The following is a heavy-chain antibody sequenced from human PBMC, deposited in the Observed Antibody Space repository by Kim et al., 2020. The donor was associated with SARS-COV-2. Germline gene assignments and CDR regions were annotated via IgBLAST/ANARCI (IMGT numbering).Heavy chain of an antibody. V-gene: IGHV2-5*02. Sequence: SGPTLVNPTQTLTLTCTFSGFSLSTSGVGVGWIRQPPGKALEWLALIYWDDDKRYSPSLKSRLTITKDTSKNQVVLTMTNMDPGDTATYYCAHLVHYSSSWSYFDYWGQGTLVTVSS. CDR2: IYWDDDK. D-gene: IGHD6-13*01. CDR3: AHLVHYSSSWSYFDY. J-gene: IGHJ4*02. CDR1: GFSLSTSGVG.